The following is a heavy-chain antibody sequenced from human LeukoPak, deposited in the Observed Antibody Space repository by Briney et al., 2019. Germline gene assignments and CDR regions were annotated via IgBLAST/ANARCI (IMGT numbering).Heavy chain of an antibody. D-gene: IGHD1-1*01. CDR1: GFTFSTYW. V-gene: IGHV3-74*01. CDR3: AKAFTTGTPSDY. CDR2: FNSDGRSA. Sequence: PGGSLRLSCAASGFTFSTYWMHWVRQAPGKGLVWVSRFNSDGRSAYYADSVKGRFTISRDNAKNTLYLQMNSLRAEDTAVYYCAKAFTTGTPSDYWGQGTLVTVSS. J-gene: IGHJ4*02.